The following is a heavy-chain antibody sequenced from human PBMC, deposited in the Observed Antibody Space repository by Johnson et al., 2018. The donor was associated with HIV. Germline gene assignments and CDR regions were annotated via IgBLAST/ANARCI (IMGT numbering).Heavy chain of an antibody. J-gene: IGHJ3*02. CDR3: ARTRRRVGAKPWGAFYI. CDR1: GFTFDDYG. D-gene: IGHD1-26*01. V-gene: IGHV3-20*04. CDR2: INWNGGSK. Sequence: VQLVESGGGVVRPGGSLRLSCAASGFTFDDYGMSWVRQAPGKGLEWVSGINWNGGSKGYADSVKGRLTISRENSKNTLYLQMGSLRAEDMAVYYCARTRRRVGAKPWGAFYIWGQGTAVTVSS.